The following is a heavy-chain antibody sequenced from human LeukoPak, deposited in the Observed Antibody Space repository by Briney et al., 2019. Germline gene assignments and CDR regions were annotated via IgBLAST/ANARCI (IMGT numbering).Heavy chain of an antibody. D-gene: IGHD6-13*01. Sequence: ASVKVSCKASGYTFTGYYIHWVRQAPGQGLEWMGWINPNSGGTNYAQKFQGRVTMTRDTSISTAYMELSRLRSGDTAVYYCAREGSYSSSPPDAFDIWGQGTMVTVSS. J-gene: IGHJ3*02. V-gene: IGHV1-2*02. CDR1: GYTFTGYY. CDR3: AREGSYSSSPPDAFDI. CDR2: INPNSGGT.